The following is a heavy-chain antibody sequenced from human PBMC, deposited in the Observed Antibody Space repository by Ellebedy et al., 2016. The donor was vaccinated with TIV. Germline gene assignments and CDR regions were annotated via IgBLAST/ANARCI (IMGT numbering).Heavy chain of an antibody. CDR1: GYTFTSYG. D-gene: IGHD5-18*01. Sequence: SVKVSCXASGYTFTSYGISWVRQAPGQGLEWMGGIIPIFGTANYAQKFQGRVTITADKSTSTAYMELSSLRSEDTAVYYCARGHTAMVPYGMDVWGQGTTVTVSS. CDR2: IIPIFGTA. J-gene: IGHJ6*02. CDR3: ARGHTAMVPYGMDV. V-gene: IGHV1-69*06.